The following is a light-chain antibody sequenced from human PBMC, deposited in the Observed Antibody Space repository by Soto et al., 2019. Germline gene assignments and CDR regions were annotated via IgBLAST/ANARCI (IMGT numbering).Light chain of an antibody. V-gene: IGKV3-11*01. J-gene: IGKJ1*01. CDR1: QRISRS. Sequence: EIVLTQSPATLSLSPGERATLSCRASQRISRSLAWYQHKPGQAPRLLIFDTSNRATGIPARFSGSGSGTDFTLTISRLEAEDFAIYYCQQRDSWPRTFGQGTKVEIK. CDR3: QQRDSWPRT. CDR2: DTS.